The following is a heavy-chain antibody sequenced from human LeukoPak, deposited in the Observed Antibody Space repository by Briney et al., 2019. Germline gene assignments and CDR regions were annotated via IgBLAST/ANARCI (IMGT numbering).Heavy chain of an antibody. Sequence: SETLSLTCTVSGGSISSYYWSWIRQPAGKGLEWIGRIYTSGSTNYNPSLKSRVTISVDTSKNQFSLELSSVTAADTAVYYCARAGDYFYYYYMDVWGKGTTVTVSS. CDR3: ARAGDYFYYYYMDV. CDR2: IYTSGST. J-gene: IGHJ6*03. V-gene: IGHV4-4*07. CDR1: GGSISSYY. D-gene: IGHD4-17*01.